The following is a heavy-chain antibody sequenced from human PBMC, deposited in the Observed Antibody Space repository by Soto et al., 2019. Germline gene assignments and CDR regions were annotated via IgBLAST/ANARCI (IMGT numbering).Heavy chain of an antibody. CDR3: ARVMYYYDSSGYPY. Sequence: PGGSLRLSCAASGFTFRNYGMNWVRQAPGKGLEWVSYIGIGSSTKYYADSVKGRFTISRDNAKNSLYLQMNSLRAEDTAVYYCARVMYYYDSSGYPYWGQGTLVTVSS. V-gene: IGHV3-48*04. D-gene: IGHD3-22*01. CDR2: IGIGSSTK. CDR1: GFTFRNYG. J-gene: IGHJ4*02.